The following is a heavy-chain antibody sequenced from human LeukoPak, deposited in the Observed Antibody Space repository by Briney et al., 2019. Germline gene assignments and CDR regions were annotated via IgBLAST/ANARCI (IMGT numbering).Heavy chain of an antibody. CDR2: MYYSGST. D-gene: IGHD3-22*01. V-gene: IGHV4-39*07. J-gene: IGHJ4*02. CDR1: GGSISSSSYY. Sequence: TTSETLSLTCTVSGGSISSSSYYWGWIRQPPGKGLEWIGSMYYSGSTYYNPSLKGRVTISVKTSKNQFSLKLSSVTAADTAVYYCARVTGYMIEDYFDYWGQGTLVTVSS. CDR3: ARVTGYMIEDYFDY.